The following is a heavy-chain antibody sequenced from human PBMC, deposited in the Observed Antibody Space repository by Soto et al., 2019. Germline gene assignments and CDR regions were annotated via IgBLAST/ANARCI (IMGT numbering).Heavy chain of an antibody. CDR2: IGPETGAT. CDR1: GYTFTGHY. Sequence: GASVKVSCKASGYTFTGHYIHWVRQPPEQGPEWMGEIGPETGATRYAQKFQGRVTMTRDMSITTVYMELNNLSPDDTAVYYCGRGRSGQIVVFYWGQGTPVTAPQ. V-gene: IGHV1-2*02. D-gene: IGHD1-26*01. J-gene: IGHJ4*02. CDR3: GRGRSGQIVVFY.